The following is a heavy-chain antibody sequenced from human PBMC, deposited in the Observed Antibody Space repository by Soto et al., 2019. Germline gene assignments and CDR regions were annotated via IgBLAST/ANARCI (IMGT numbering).Heavy chain of an antibody. V-gene: IGHV4-34*01. CDR1: GGSFSGYY. J-gene: IGHJ6*03. CDR3: ARVHYYYMDV. CDR2: INHSGST. Sequence: ASETLSLTCAVYGGSFSGYYWSWFRQPPGKGLEWIGEINHSGSTNYNPSLKSRVTISVDTSKNQFSLKLSSVTAADTAVYYCARVHYYYMDVWGKGTTVTVSS.